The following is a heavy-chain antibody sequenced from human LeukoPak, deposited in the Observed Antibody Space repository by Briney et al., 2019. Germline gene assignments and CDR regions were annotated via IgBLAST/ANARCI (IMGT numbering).Heavy chain of an antibody. Sequence: RASVKVSCKASGYTFTSYGISWVRQAPEQGLEWMGWISAYNGNTNYAQKPQGRVTMTTDTSTSTAYMELRSLRSDDTAVYYCARVDTAMVRWYFDLWGRGTLVTVSS. J-gene: IGHJ2*01. V-gene: IGHV1-18*01. CDR2: ISAYNGNT. CDR3: ARVDTAMVRWYFDL. D-gene: IGHD5-18*01. CDR1: GYTFTSYG.